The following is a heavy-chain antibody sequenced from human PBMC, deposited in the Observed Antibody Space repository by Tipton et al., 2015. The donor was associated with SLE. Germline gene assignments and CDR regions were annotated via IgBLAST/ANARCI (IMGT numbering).Heavy chain of an antibody. J-gene: IGHJ6*03. Sequence: TLSLTCSVPGGSIRSSSFYLGWIRQPPGKGLEWIGSMHHTGATYYSPSLKSRVTVSLDKSQNQFSLGLTSVTASDTAVYYCARDTGRYCGADCYDGSYYSYYYMDVWGKGITVTVSS. CDR1: GGSIRSSSFY. CDR3: ARDTGRYCGADCYDGSYYSYYYMDV. CDR2: MHHTGAT. V-gene: IGHV4-39*07. D-gene: IGHD2-21*01.